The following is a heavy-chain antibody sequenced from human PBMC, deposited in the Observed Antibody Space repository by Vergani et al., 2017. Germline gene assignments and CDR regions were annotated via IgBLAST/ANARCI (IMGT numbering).Heavy chain of an antibody. Sequence: QVQLQESGPGLVKPSGTLSLTCAVSGGSISSSNWWSWVRQPPGKGLEWIGEIYHSGSTNYNPSLKSRVTISVDQAKNQFSLKLSSVTAADTAVYYCARVSVVAANTPHKEPWGQGTLVTVSS. D-gene: IGHD2-15*01. V-gene: IGHV4-4*02. J-gene: IGHJ4*02. CDR3: ARVSVVAANTPHKEP. CDR1: GGSISSSNW. CDR2: IYHSGST.